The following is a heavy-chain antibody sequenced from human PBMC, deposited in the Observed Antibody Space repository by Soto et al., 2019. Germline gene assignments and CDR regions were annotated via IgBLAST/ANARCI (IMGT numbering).Heavy chain of an antibody. D-gene: IGHD3-22*01. J-gene: IGHJ3*01. Sequence: GGSLRLSCTASGFTFSTYAMSWVRQAPGKGLEWVSSISGSGDDTYYADSVKGRFIISRDNSKNTMYVQMNSLRAEDTAVYYCAKAMFDSSGYYGVDAFDVWGQGTMVTVSS. CDR3: AKAMFDSSGYYGVDAFDV. V-gene: IGHV3-23*01. CDR2: ISGSGDDT. CDR1: GFTFSTYA.